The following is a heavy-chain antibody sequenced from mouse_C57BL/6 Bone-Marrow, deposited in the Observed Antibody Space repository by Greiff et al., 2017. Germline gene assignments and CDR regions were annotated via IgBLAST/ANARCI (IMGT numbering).Heavy chain of an antibody. Sequence: EVNVVESGGGLVKPGGSLKLSCAASGFTFSSYAMSWVRQTPEKRLEWVATISDGGSYTYYPVNVKGRFTISRDNAKNNLYLQMSHLKSEDTAMYYCARGGVTTRAWFAYWGQGTLVTVSA. V-gene: IGHV5-4*03. CDR1: GFTFSSYA. CDR2: ISDGGSYT. CDR3: ARGGVTTRAWFAY. D-gene: IGHD2-2*01. J-gene: IGHJ3*01.